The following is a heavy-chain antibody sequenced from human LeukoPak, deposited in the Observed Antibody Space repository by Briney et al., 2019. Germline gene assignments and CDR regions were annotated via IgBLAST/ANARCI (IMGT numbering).Heavy chain of an antibody. J-gene: IGHJ4*02. D-gene: IGHD6-19*01. CDR3: AKGSSGWYGSCDY. Sequence: PGGSLRLSCAASGFTFSSYALTWVRQAPGKGLEWVSAISGSGGSTYYADSVKGRFTISRDNSKSTLYLQMNSLRAEDTAVYYCAKGSSGWYGSCDYWGQGTLVTVSS. V-gene: IGHV3-23*01. CDR2: ISGSGGST. CDR1: GFTFSSYA.